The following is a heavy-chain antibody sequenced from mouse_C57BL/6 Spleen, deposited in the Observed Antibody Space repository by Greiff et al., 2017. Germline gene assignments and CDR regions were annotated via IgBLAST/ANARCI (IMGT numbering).Heavy chain of an antibody. CDR3: ARDLLAY. CDR1: GYTFTSYW. J-gene: IGHJ3*01. V-gene: IGHV1-72*01. Sequence: VPLQQPGAELVKPGASVKLSCKASGYTFTSYWMHWVKPRPGRGLEWIGRIYPNSGGTKYNEKFKSKATLTVDNPSSTAYVQLSSLTSEDSAVYYCARDLLAYWGQGTLVTVSA. CDR2: IYPNSGGT.